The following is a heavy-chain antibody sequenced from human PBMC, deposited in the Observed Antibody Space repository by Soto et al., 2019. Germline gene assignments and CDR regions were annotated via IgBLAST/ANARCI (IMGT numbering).Heavy chain of an antibody. CDR3: AIPSGYYYDSSGYYSLPDY. D-gene: IGHD3-22*01. CDR1: GGSFSGYY. Sequence: SETLSLTCAVYGGSFSGYYWSWIRQPPGKGLEWIGEINHSGSTNYNPSLKSRVTISVDTSKNQFSLKLSSVTAADTAVYYCAIPSGYYYDSSGYYSLPDYWGQGTLVTVST. CDR2: INHSGST. V-gene: IGHV4-34*01. J-gene: IGHJ4*02.